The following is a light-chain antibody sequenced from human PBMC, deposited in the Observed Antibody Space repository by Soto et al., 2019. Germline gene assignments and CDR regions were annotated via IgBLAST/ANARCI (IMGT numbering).Light chain of an antibody. J-gene: IGLJ2*01. CDR2: DVT. V-gene: IGLV2-11*01. CDR3: CSYAGSYTVL. Sequence: QSALTQPRSVSGSPGRSVTISCTGTSSDVGGYNYVSWYQQHPGKAPKFMIYDVTKRPSGVPDRFSGSKSGNTASLTISGLQAEDEADYFCCSYAGSYTVLFGGGTKLTVL. CDR1: SSDVGGYNY.